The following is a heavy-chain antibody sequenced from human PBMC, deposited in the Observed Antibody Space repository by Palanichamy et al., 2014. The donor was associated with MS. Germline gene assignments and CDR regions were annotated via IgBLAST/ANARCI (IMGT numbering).Heavy chain of an antibody. Sequence: QVQLQESGPGLVKPSQTLSLTCTVSGGSISSGGYYWSWIRQXPGKGLEWIGYIYYSGSTYYNPSLKSRVTISVDTSKNQFSLKLSSVTAADTAVYYCARDRRSGPYWYFDLWGRGTLVTVSS. CDR2: IYYSGST. CDR1: GGSISSGGYY. V-gene: IGHV4-31*03. J-gene: IGHJ2*01. CDR3: ARDRRSGPYWYFDL. D-gene: IGHD3-3*01.